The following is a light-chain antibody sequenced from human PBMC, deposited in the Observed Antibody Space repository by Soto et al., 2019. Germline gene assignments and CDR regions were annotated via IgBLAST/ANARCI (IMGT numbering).Light chain of an antibody. J-gene: IGKJ4*01. Sequence: ILRTPSPDSLAVSMGGRTTLSCKSSQSVLYSSNNNNYLAWYQQKPGQPPKLLIYWASTRESGVPGRFSGSGSGTDFTLTISSLQAEDVAVYYCQQYYSSPLTFGGGTKVDIK. CDR3: QQYYSSPLT. CDR2: WAS. CDR1: QSVLYSSNNNNY. V-gene: IGKV4-1*01.